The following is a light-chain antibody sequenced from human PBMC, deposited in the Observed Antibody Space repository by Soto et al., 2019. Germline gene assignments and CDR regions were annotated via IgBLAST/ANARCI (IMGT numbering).Light chain of an antibody. CDR3: SSYAGSNNLV. CDR2: EVT. V-gene: IGLV2-8*01. CDR1: SSDVGGYNY. Sequence: QPLLTQPPSASGSPGQSVTISCTGTSSDVGGYNYVSWYQQHPGKAPKLMIYEVTKRPSGVPDRFSGSKSGNTASLTVSGLQAEDESDYYCSSYAGSNNLVFGGGTKLTVL. J-gene: IGLJ3*02.